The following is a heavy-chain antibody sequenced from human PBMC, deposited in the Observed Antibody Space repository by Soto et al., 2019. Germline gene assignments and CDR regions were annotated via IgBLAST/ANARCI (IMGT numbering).Heavy chain of an antibody. Sequence: QVQVVQSGAEVKKPGSSVKVSCKVSGDSFRSYAISGVRQAPGQGIALLGGIIPILTTATYAQKFQDRVTITADEATSTAYMEVSSLTSEDTAVYYCSRKAGGGNYYILDFWGQGTLVTVSA. D-gene: IGHD2-15*01. J-gene: IGHJ4*02. CDR2: IIPILTTA. CDR3: SRKAGGGNYYILDF. V-gene: IGHV1-69*01. CDR1: GDSFRSYA.